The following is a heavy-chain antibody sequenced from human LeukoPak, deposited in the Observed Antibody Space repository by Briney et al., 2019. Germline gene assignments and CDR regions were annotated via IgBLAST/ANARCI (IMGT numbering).Heavy chain of an antibody. Sequence: GGSLRLSCAASGFTFNSYSMNWVRQAPGKVLEWVSAIETGGASTYYADSVKGRFTISRDNSKNTLYLQMKSLRAEDTAVYYCAIREVEMATIGFDYWGQGTLVTVSS. V-gene: IGHV3-23*05. CDR2: IETGGAST. CDR1: GFTFNSYS. CDR3: AIREVEMATIGFDY. J-gene: IGHJ4*02. D-gene: IGHD5-24*01.